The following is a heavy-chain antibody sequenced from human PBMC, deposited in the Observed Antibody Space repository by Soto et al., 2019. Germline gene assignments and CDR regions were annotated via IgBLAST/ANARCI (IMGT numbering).Heavy chain of an antibody. CDR3: ARDPSSSANYYYYYMDV. CDR2: ISSSSSYI. Sequence: EVQLVESGGGLVKPGGSLRLSCAASGFTFSSYSMNWVRQAPGKGLECVSSISSSSSYIYYADSVKGRFTISRDNAKNSLYLQMNSLRAEDTAVYYCARDPSSSANYYYYYMDVWGKGTTVTVSS. CDR1: GFTFSSYS. J-gene: IGHJ6*03. D-gene: IGHD6-6*01. V-gene: IGHV3-21*01.